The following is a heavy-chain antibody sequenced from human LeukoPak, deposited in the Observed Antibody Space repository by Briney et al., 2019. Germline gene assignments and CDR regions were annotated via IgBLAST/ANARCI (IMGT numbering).Heavy chain of an antibody. J-gene: IGHJ4*02. D-gene: IGHD1-1*01. Sequence: SETLSLTCAVYGGSFSGYYWSWIRQPPGKGLEWIGEINHSGSTNYNPSLKSRVTISVDTPKNQFSLKLSSVTAADTAVYYCARGGSPFWKGPLGYWGQGTLVTVSS. CDR3: ARGGSPFWKGPLGY. CDR2: INHSGST. V-gene: IGHV4-34*01. CDR1: GGSFSGYY.